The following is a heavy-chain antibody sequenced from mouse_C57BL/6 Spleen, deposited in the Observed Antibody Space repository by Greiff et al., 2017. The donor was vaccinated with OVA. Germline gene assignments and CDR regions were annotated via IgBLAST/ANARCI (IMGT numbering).Heavy chain of an antibody. J-gene: IGHJ4*01. D-gene: IGHD2-14*01. CDR1: GYTFTSYW. V-gene: IGHV1-64*01. CDR2: IHPNSGST. Sequence: VQLQQPGAELVKPGASVKLSCKASGYTFTSYWMHWVKQRPGQGLEWIGMIHPNSGSTNYNEKFKSKATLTVDKSSSTAYMQLSSLTSEDSAVYYCARYDGDYYAMDYWGQGTSVTVSS. CDR3: ARYDGDYYAMDY.